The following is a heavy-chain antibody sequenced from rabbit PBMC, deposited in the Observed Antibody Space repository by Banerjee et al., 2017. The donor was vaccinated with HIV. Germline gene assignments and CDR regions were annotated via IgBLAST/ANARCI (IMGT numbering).Heavy chain of an antibody. D-gene: IGHD6-1*01. V-gene: IGHV1S40*01. Sequence: QSLEESGGDLVKPGASLTLTCTASGFSFSSGYDMCWVRQAPGKGLEWIACMVASSGSTYYASWAKGRFTITKTSSSTVDLKMTSLTDADTATYFCARNRAFPYYTYGYTGFLYAGDLWGPGTLVTVS. CDR2: MVASSGST. J-gene: IGHJ6*01. CDR3: ARNRAFPYYTYGYTGFLYAGDL. CDR1: GFSFSSGYD.